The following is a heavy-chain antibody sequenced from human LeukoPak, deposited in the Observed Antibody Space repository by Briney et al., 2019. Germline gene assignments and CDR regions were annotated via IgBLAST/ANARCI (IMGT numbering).Heavy chain of an antibody. D-gene: IGHD3-10*01. J-gene: IGHJ4*02. V-gene: IGHV3-30*02. CDR1: GFTFSSYG. CDR3: ARATGDVGFGFDY. Sequence: GGSLRLSCAASGFTFSSYGMHWVRQAPGKGLEWVAFIRYDGSNKYYADSVKGRFTISRDNSKNTLYLQMNSLRAEDTAVYYCARATGDVGFGFDYWGQGTLVTVSS. CDR2: IRYDGSNK.